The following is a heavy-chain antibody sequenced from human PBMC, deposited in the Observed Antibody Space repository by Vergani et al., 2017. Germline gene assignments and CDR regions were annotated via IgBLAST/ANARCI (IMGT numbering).Heavy chain of an antibody. Sequence: QVQLQQWGAGLLKPSETLSLTCAVYGGSFSGYYWSWIRQPPGKGLEWIGEINHSGSTNYNPYLKSRVNRSVDTSKNQFSLKLSSVTAADTAVYYDARGSKGLRFLEWLISRPFDYWGQGTLVTVSS. V-gene: IGHV4-34*01. CDR1: GGSFSGYY. D-gene: IGHD3-3*01. CDR3: ARGSKGLRFLEWLISRPFDY. J-gene: IGHJ4*02. CDR2: INHSGST.